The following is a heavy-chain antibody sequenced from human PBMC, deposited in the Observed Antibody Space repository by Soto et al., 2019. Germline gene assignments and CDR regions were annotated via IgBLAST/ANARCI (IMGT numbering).Heavy chain of an antibody. V-gene: IGHV3-11*01. D-gene: IGHD6-19*01. J-gene: IGHJ4*02. CDR3: AREVRTSGWFRRLDS. Sequence: VGSLRLSCAVSGFTFNDYYMSWIRQAPGKGLEWISYISGGGSTTYHADSVRGRFTISRDNAKNSLFPQMNSLRAEDTAVYYCAREVRTSGWFRRLDSWGQGILVIVSS. CDR1: GFTFNDYY. CDR2: ISGGGSTT.